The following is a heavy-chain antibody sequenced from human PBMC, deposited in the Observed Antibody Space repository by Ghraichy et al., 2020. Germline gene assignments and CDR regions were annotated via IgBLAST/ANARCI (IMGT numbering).Heavy chain of an antibody. V-gene: IGHV4-39*07. J-gene: IGHJ5*02. CDR3: ARETMHSSGWGENYFDI. CDR2: IYYGGTT. D-gene: IGHD6-19*01. CDR1: GGSISSSSHY. Sequence: SETLSLTCVVSGGSISSSSHYWGWIRQPPGKGLEWIGNIYYGGTTLYNPSLKTRVTISVDSSKNQFSLKMSSAIAADTAVYYCARETMHSSGWGENYFDIWGQGTLVTVSS.